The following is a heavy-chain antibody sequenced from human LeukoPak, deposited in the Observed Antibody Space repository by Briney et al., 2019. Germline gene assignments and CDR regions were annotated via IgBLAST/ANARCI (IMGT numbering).Heavy chain of an antibody. V-gene: IGHV4-59*01. CDR1: GGSISSYY. CDR2: IYYSGST. Sequence: SETLSLTCTVSGGSISSYYWSWIRQPPGKGLEWIGYIYYSGSTNYNPSLKSRVTISVDTSKNQFSLKLSSVTAADTAVYYCARGTWFGVLDFVYWGQGTLVTVSS. D-gene: IGHD3-10*01. J-gene: IGHJ4*02. CDR3: ARGTWFGVLDFVY.